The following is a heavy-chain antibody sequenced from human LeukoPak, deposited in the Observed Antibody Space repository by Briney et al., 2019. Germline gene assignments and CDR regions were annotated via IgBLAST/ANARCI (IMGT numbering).Heavy chain of an antibody. CDR2: IYYSGST. J-gene: IGHJ6*02. D-gene: IGHD2-15*01. V-gene: IGHV4-59*01. CDR3: ARDHCSGGSCYGMDV. CDR1: GGSSNNYY. Sequence: SETLSLTCTVSGGSSNNYYWSWIRQPPGKGLEWIGYIYYSGSTNYNPSLKSRVTISVDTSKNQFSLKLSSVTAADTAVYYCARDHCSGGSCYGMDVWGQGTTVTVSS.